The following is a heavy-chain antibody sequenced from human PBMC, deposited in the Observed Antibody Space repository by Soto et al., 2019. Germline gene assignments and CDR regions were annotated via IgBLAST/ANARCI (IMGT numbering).Heavy chain of an antibody. D-gene: IGHD4-17*01. CDR1: GFTVSSNY. CDR2: IYSGGST. V-gene: IGHV3-53*01. Sequence: GGSLRLSCAASGFTVSSNYMSWVRQAPGKGLEWVSVIYSGGSTYYADSVKGRFTISRDNSKNTLYLQMNSLRAEDTAVYYCARVLTTAYFDYWGQGTLVTVSS. J-gene: IGHJ4*02. CDR3: ARVLTTAYFDY.